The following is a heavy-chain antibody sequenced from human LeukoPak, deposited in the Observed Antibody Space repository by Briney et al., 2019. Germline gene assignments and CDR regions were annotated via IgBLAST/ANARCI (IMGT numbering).Heavy chain of an antibody. J-gene: IGHJ4*02. Sequence: GGSLRLSCAASGFTFSNYWMNWVRQTPGKGLEWVASIGQDGSEIYYVDSVKGRFTISRDNAKNSLYLQMNSLRVEDTAVYYCATGGGWYFDYWGQGALITASS. CDR1: GFTFSNYW. CDR3: ATGGGWYFDY. D-gene: IGHD6-19*01. V-gene: IGHV3-7*01. CDR2: IGQDGSEI.